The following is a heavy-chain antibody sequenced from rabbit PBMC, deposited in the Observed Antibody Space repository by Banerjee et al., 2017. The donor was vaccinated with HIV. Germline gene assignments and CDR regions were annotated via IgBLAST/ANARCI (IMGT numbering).Heavy chain of an antibody. D-gene: IGHD6-1*01. CDR3: AKAGYAGYGYATSLNL. J-gene: IGHJ4*01. CDR2: IATGSSGST. Sequence: QEQLVESGGGLVQPEGSLTLTCTASGFTLSSYWICWVRQAPGKGPEWIACIATGSSGSTYYASWAKGRFTISKTSSTAVTLQMTSLTAADTATYFCAKAGYAGYGYATSLNLWGPGTLVTVS. V-gene: IGHV1S45*01. CDR1: GFTLSSYW.